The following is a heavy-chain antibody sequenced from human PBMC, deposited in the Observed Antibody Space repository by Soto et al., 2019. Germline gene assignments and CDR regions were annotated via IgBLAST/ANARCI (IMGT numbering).Heavy chain of an antibody. V-gene: IGHV1-69*13. D-gene: IGHD4-4*01. Sequence: SVKVSCKASGGTFSSYAISWVRQAPGQGLEWMGGIIPIFGTANYAQKFQGRVTITADESTSTAYMELSSLRSEDTAVYYCARGWQSRGAMTTVYYWGQGTLVTV. CDR2: IIPIFGTA. J-gene: IGHJ4*02. CDR1: GGTFSSYA. CDR3: ARGWQSRGAMTTVYY.